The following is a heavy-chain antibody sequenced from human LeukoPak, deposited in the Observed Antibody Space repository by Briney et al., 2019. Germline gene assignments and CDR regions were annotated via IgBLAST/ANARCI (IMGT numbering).Heavy chain of an antibody. J-gene: IGHJ5*02. V-gene: IGHV4-4*07. CDR2: IYTSGST. D-gene: IGHD3-3*01. CDR1: GGSISSYY. CDR3: ARDAFPGRITIFGVAVGPNWFDP. Sequence: PSETLSLTCTVSGGSISSYYWSWIRQPAGKGLEWIGRIYTSGSTNYNPSLKSRVTMSVDTSKNQFSLKLSSVTAADTAVYYCARDAFPGRITIFGVAVGPNWFDPWGQGTLVTVSS.